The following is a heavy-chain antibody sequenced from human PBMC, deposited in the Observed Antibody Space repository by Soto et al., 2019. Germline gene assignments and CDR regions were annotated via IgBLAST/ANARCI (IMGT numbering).Heavy chain of an antibody. CDR3: ARVGAAAETSDAYFDY. CDR2: IYYSGST. CDR1: GGSISSYY. V-gene: IGHV4-59*01. J-gene: IGHJ4*02. Sequence: SETLSLTCTVSGGSISSYYWSWIRQPPGKGLEWIGYIYYSGSTNYNPSLKSRVTISVDTSKNQFSLKLSSVTAADTAVYYCARVGAAAETSDAYFDYWGQGTLVTVSS. D-gene: IGHD6-13*01.